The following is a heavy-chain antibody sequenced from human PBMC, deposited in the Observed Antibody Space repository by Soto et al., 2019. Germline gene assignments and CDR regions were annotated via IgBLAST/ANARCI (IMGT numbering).Heavy chain of an antibody. J-gene: IGHJ4*02. Sequence: SLRLSCAASGFTFSSDGMHWVRQAPGKGLEWVAVIPYNGKNIFYADSVKGRFTISRDNSKNTLYLQMNSLRVEDTAIYYCAKDRSRSWTFDYWGQG. V-gene: IGHV3-30*18. CDR2: IPYNGKNI. D-gene: IGHD6-13*01. CDR3: AKDRSRSWTFDY. CDR1: GFTFSSDG.